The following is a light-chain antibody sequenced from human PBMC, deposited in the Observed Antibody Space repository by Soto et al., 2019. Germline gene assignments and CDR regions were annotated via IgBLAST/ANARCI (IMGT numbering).Light chain of an antibody. J-gene: IGLJ1*01. V-gene: IGLV2-14*01. CDR3: TSYTSNSTPYV. CDR1: SSDVGAYTY. Sequence: QSVLTQPASVSGSPGQSITISCTGASSDVGAYTYVSWYQQHPGKAPKLMIYDVSNRPSGVSNRFSGSKSGNTAFLIISGLQAEDEADYYRTSYTSNSTPYVFGGGTKVTVL. CDR2: DVS.